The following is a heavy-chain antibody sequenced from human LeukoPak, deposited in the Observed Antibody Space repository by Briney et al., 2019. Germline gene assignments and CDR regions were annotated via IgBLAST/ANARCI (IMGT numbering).Heavy chain of an antibody. D-gene: IGHD4-17*01. J-gene: IGHJ4*02. CDR3: ARDDDYGDYFDY. CDR1: GGSFSGYY. V-gene: IGHV4-34*01. Sequence: SETLSLTCAVYGGSFSGYYWSWIRQPPGKGLEWIGEINHSGSTNYNPSLKSRVTISVDTSKNQFSLKLSSVTAADTAVYYCARDDDYGDYFDYWGQGTLVTVSS. CDR2: INHSGST.